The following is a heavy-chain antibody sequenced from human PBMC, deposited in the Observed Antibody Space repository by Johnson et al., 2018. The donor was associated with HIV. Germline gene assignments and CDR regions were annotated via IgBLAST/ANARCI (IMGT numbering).Heavy chain of an antibody. J-gene: IGHJ3*02. CDR1: GFTFSSYA. Sequence: VQLVESGGGVVQPGRSLRLSCAASGFTFSSYAMHWVRQAPGKGLEWVANINQDGTEKYYADSMRGRFTISRDNTKNSLYLEMNSLRAEDTAVYYCARERGYSSVLWKLSEAAFDIWGQGTMVTVSS. V-gene: IGHV3-7*01. D-gene: IGHD6-19*01. CDR3: ARERGYSSVLWKLSEAAFDI. CDR2: INQDGTEK.